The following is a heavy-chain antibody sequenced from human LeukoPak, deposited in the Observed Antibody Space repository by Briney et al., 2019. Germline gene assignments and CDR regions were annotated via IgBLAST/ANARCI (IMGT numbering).Heavy chain of an antibody. CDR3: ARVTAAGPHTYYYYYMDV. J-gene: IGHJ6*03. CDR2: IYYSGST. Sequence: SETLSLTCTVSGGSISSYYWSWIRQPPGKGLEWIGYIYYSGSTNYNPSLKSRVTISVDTSKNQFSLKLSSVTAADTAVYYCARVTAAGPHTYYYYYMDVWGKGTTVTIS. V-gene: IGHV4-59*01. D-gene: IGHD6-13*01. CDR1: GGSISSYY.